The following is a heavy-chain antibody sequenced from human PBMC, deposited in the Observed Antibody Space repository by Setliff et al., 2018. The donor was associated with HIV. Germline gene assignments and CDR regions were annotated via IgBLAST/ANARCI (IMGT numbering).Heavy chain of an antibody. CDR1: GGSIYGYY. D-gene: IGHD5-18*01. CDR2: IYTSGPT. CDR3: ARRDGYSYGFYFDY. V-gene: IGHV4-4*09. J-gene: IGHJ4*02. Sequence: SETLSLTCTVSGGSIYGYYWDWIRQPPGKELQWIGYIYTSGPTNYNPSLESRVTISVDTSKNQFSLKLSSVTAADTAVYYCARRDGYSYGFYFDYWGQGTLVTVSS.